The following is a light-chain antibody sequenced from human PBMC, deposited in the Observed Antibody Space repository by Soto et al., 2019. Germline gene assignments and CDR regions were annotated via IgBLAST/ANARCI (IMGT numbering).Light chain of an antibody. CDR1: QSLVHTDGKTY. Sequence: DIVVTQTPLSLSVTPGQPASISCKSGQSLVHTDGKTYLFWYLQEPGQPPQPLIYQVSNRFSGGPDRFSGSGSGTDFTLKSSRREAEDVGVYYCMQSLQLPHTFGPGTNLEIK. J-gene: IGKJ2*01. CDR2: QVS. V-gene: IGKV2D-29*01. CDR3: MQSLQLPHT.